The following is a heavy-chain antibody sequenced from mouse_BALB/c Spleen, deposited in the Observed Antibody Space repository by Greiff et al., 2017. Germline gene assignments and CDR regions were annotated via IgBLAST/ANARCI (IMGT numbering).Heavy chain of an antibody. CDR3: ARNDYDGGWFAY. D-gene: IGHD2-4*01. Sequence: DVHLVESGGGLVKPGGSLKLSCAASGFTFSSYAMSWVRQTPEKRLEWVASISSGGSTYYPDSVKGRFTISRDNARNILYLQMSSLRSEDTAMYYCARNDYDGGWFAYWGQGTLVTVSA. V-gene: IGHV5-6-5*01. CDR1: GFTFSSYA. CDR2: ISSGGST. J-gene: IGHJ3*01.